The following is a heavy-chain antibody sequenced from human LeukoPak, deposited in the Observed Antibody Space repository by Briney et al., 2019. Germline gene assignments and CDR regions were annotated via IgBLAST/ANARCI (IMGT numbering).Heavy chain of an antibody. CDR3: AKQYSNSYYYFFYLDV. J-gene: IGHJ6*03. CDR1: GFPFNNYA. CDR2: ISGRGGGT. D-gene: IGHD2/OR15-2a*01. V-gene: IGHV3-23*01. Sequence: QPGWSLTLSCAASGFPFNNYAMSWFRQVPGKGLECVSAISGRGGGTYHAESVVGRFTISRDNSNNTLFLQMSSLRAEDTAKYYCAKQYSNSYYYFFYLDVWGKGTTVTVSS.